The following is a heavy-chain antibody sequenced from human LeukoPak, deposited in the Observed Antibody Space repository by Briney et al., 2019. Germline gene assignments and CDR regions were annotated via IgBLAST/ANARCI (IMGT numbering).Heavy chain of an antibody. CDR1: GGTFSSYA. D-gene: IGHD3-22*01. J-gene: IGHJ4*02. Sequence: ASVKVSCKASGGTFSSYAISWVRQAPGQGLEWMGGIIPIFGTANYAQKFQGRVTITTDESTSTAYMELSSLGSEDTAVYYCARDRDYYDSSGIPEYYFDYWGQGTLVTVSS. V-gene: IGHV1-69*05. CDR2: IIPIFGTA. CDR3: ARDRDYYDSSGIPEYYFDY.